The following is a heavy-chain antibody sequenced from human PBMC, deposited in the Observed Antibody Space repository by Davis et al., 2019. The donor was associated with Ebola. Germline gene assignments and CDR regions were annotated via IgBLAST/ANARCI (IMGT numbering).Heavy chain of an antibody. J-gene: IGHJ5*01. CDR1: GFTFNNAW. D-gene: IGHD2-2*01. CDR3: ARYCSSNTCNLFDF. Sequence: ESLKISCAASGFTFNNAWMSWVRQAPGKGLEWIGEIDHSGRTTWNASLKSRVTISVDTSKNQFSLKLTSVTAADTAVYYCARYCSSNTCNLFDFWGQGSLVTVSS. V-gene: IGHV4-34*08. CDR2: IDHSGRT.